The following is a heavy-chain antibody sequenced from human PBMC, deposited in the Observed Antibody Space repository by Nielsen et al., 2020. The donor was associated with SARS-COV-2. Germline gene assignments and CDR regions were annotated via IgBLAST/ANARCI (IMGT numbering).Heavy chain of an antibody. Sequence: SETLSLTCTVSGGSVSSGSYYWSWIRQPPGKGLEWIGYIYYRGSTYYNPSLKSRVAISVDTSKNQFSLKLSSLTAADTAVYYCVSSLATGWYTQVRYWGQGTLVTVSS. CDR2: IYYRGST. J-gene: IGHJ4*02. D-gene: IGHD6-19*01. V-gene: IGHV4-31*03. CDR3: VSSLATGWYTQVRY. CDR1: GGSVSSGSYY.